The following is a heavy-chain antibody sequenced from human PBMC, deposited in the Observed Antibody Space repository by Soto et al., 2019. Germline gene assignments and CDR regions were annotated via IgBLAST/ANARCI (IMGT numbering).Heavy chain of an antibody. CDR1: GGTVSSYA. V-gene: IGHV1-69*01. J-gene: IGHJ4*02. D-gene: IGHD3-10*01. CDR3: ARDVSSDTTGFRGYDL. CDR2: FIPIFVSA. Sequence: QLHLVQSGAEVQKAGSSVKVSCKASGGTVSSYAITWVRQAPGKGLEWMGVFIPIFVSAHYAPKFQGRITITADESTSTAYMELSGLTSEDTASYYCARDVSSDTTGFRGYDLWGQGTQVTVSS.